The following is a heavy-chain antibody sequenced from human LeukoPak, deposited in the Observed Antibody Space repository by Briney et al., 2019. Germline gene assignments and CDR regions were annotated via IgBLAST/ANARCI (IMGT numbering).Heavy chain of an antibody. J-gene: IGHJ4*02. V-gene: IGHV3-23*01. CDR1: GFTFSSYA. CDR2: ISDSGGDT. D-gene: IGHD2-15*01. Sequence: PGGSLRLSCAASGFTFSSYAMGWVRQTPEKGLEWVSAISDSGGDTYYTDSVKGRFTISRDNAKNTLYLQMSSLRADDTAVYYCAKGSPLLRLTDYWGQGTLVTVSS. CDR3: AKGSPLLRLTDY.